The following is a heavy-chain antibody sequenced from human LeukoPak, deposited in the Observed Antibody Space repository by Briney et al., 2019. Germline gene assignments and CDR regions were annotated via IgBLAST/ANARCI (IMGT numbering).Heavy chain of an antibody. CDR3: ARDTDRAVGNWFDP. V-gene: IGHV1-3*01. J-gene: IGHJ5*02. Sequence: GASVKVSCKASGYTFTTYAMHWVRQAPGQRFEWVGWINAGNGNTKYSQKFQDRVTITRDTSASTAYMELSSLRSEDTAVYYCARDTDRAVGNWFDPWGQGTLVTVSS. CDR1: GYTFTTYA. CDR2: INAGNGNT. D-gene: IGHD6-19*01.